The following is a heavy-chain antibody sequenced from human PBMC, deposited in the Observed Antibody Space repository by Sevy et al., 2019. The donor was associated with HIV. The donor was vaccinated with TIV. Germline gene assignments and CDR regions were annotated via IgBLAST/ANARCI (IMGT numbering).Heavy chain of an antibody. V-gene: IGHV3-30*04. CDR1: GFTFSSYA. J-gene: IGHJ4*02. Sequence: GGSLRLSCAASGFTFSSYAMHWVRQAPGKGLEWVAVISYDGSNKYYADSVKGRFTISRDNSKNTLYLQMNSLRAEDTAVYYCARGPYRDGYYCPDYWGQGTLVTVSS. CDR3: ARGPYRDGYYCPDY. CDR2: ISYDGSNK. D-gene: IGHD5-12*01.